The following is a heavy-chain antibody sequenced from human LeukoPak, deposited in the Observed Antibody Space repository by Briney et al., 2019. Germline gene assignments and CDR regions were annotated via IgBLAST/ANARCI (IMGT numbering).Heavy chain of an antibody. CDR1: GFTFSSYE. Sequence: GGSLRLSCAASGFTFSSYEMNWVRQAPGKGLEWVSYISSSGSTIYYADSVKGRFTISRDNAKNSLYLQMNSLRAEDTAVYYCARDGTVRRSAGSGDYHAFDIWGQGTMVTVSS. J-gene: IGHJ3*02. V-gene: IGHV3-48*03. D-gene: IGHD4-17*01. CDR3: ARDGTVRRSAGSGDYHAFDI. CDR2: ISSSGSTI.